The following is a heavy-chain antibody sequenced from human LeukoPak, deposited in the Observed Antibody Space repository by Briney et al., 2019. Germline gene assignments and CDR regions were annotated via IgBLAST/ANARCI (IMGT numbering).Heavy chain of an antibody. Sequence: GASVKVPCKASGFTFTSSAVQWVRQARGQRLEWIGRIVVGRGNTNYAQKFQERVTITRDMSTSTAYMELSSLRSEDTAVYYCAALFGANHWYFDLWGRGTLLTVSS. CDR1: GFTFTSSA. J-gene: IGHJ2*01. D-gene: IGHD3-3*01. V-gene: IGHV1-58*01. CDR3: AALFGANHWYFDL. CDR2: IVVGRGNT.